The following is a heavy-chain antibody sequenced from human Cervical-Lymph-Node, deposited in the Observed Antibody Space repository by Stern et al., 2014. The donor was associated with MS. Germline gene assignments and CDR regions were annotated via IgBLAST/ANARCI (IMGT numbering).Heavy chain of an antibody. J-gene: IGHJ4*02. CDR2: ITYDGNHK. Sequence: VQLVEFGGEVVEPGRALRLSCDASGLTFSSYGMNWVRQVPGKWLEWVGVITYDGNHKYYAASVKGRFTISRDDSKNTLHLQMNSVTPDDTAIYYCARDYEDTSMLFDHWGQGTLVTVSS. V-gene: IGHV3-30*03. CDR1: GLTFSSYG. CDR3: ARDYEDTSMLFDH. D-gene: IGHD2-8*01.